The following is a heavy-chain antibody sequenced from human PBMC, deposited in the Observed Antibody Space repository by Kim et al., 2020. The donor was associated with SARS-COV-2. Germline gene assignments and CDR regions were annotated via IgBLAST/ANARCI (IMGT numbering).Heavy chain of an antibody. CDR1: GYSFTNSW. CDR2: IYPGDSGT. V-gene: IGHV5-51*01. J-gene: IGHJ5*01. CDR3: ARQAGWAADGSCCWFAF. Sequence: GESLKISCKGSGYSFTNSWLGWVRQMPGKGLEWMGIIYPGDSGTRYSPSFQGQVTFSVDKSISTAYLQWNSLKASDTAMYYCARQAGWAADGSCCWFAFWGQGTLVTLPS. D-gene: IGHD6-13*01.